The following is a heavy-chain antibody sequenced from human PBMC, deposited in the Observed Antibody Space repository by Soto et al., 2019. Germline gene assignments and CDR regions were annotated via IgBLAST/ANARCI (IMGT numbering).Heavy chain of an antibody. CDR1: GYTFTHYW. J-gene: IGHJ4*02. Sequence: GESLKISCKGSGYTFTHYWIAWVRQMPGKGLEWMGIIYPDDSDTKYSPTFQGQVTISADKSISTAYLQWSSLKASDTAMYYCARQGSGWSGGLDYWGQGTLVTVSS. V-gene: IGHV5-51*01. D-gene: IGHD6-19*01. CDR2: IYPDDSDT. CDR3: ARQGSGWSGGLDY.